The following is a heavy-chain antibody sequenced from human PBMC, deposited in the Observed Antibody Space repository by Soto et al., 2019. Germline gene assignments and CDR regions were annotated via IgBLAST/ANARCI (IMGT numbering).Heavy chain of an antibody. CDR3: ARGNWNPHGYYYYGMDV. D-gene: IGHD1-20*01. V-gene: IGHV1-18*04. CDR1: GYTFTSYG. J-gene: IGHJ6*02. CDR2: ISAYNGNT. Sequence: ASVKVSCKASGYTFTSYGISWVRQAPGQGLEWMGWISAYNGNTNYAQKLQGRVTMTTDTSTSTAYMELRSLRSDDTAVYYCARGNWNPHGYYYYGMDVWGQGTTVTVSS.